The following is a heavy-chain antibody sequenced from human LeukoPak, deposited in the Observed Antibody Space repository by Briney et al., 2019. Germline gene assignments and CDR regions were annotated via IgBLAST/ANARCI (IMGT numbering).Heavy chain of an antibody. CDR2: ISYDGSNK. CDR1: GFTFSSYA. D-gene: IGHD2-15*01. CDR3: VNRRVVDY. J-gene: IGHJ4*02. V-gene: IGHV3-30-3*01. Sequence: PGGSLRLSCAASGFTFSSYAMHWVRQAPGKGLEWVAVISYDGSNKYYADSVKGRFTISRDNSKNTLYLQMNSLSAEDTAVYYCVNRRVVDYWGQGTLVTVSS.